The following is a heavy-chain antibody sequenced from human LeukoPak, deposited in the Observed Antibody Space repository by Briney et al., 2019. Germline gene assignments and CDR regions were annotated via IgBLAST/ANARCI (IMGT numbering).Heavy chain of an antibody. D-gene: IGHD2-8*01. J-gene: IGHJ4*02. V-gene: IGHV3-20*04. Sequence: GGSLRLSCEASGFTFDDYGMSWVRQPPGKGLEWVSGINRNGGSTDYADSVKGRFAISRDNAKNSHFLQMNSLRVEDTALYYCARGFRNGPFDCWGQGTLVTVSS. CDR2: INRNGGST. CDR3: ARGFRNGPFDC. CDR1: GFTFDDYG.